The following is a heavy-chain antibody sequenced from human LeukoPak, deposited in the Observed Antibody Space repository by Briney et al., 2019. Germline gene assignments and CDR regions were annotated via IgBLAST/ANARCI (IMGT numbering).Heavy chain of an antibody. V-gene: IGHV3-7*01. CDR1: GFTFSSYW. CDR3: ARDRGYCRSTSCYSYWFDS. CDR2: INQGESAK. Sequence: GGSLRLSCAASGFTFSSYWMSWVRQAPGKGLEWVASINQGESAKLYVDSVKGRFTISRDNADNSLYLQMNSLRGEDTAVYYCARDRGYCRSTSCYSYWFDSWGQGTLVTVSS. D-gene: IGHD2-2*03. J-gene: IGHJ5*01.